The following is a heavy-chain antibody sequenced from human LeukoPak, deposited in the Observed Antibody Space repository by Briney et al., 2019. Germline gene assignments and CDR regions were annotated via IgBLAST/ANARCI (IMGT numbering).Heavy chain of an antibody. CDR2: IRYDGSNK. CDR1: AFIFSNYA. CDR3: AKAIHSSSSGVVDY. V-gene: IGHV3-30*02. Sequence: PGGSLRLSCAASAFIFSNYAMHWVRQAPGKGLEWVTFIRYDGSNKYYAESVKGRFTISRDNSKNTLYLQMNSLRAEDTAVYYCAKAIHSSSSGVVDYWGQGTLVTVSS. J-gene: IGHJ4*02. D-gene: IGHD6-6*01.